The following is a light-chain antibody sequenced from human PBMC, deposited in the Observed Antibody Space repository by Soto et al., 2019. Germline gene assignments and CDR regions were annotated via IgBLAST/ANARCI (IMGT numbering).Light chain of an antibody. J-gene: IGLJ1*01. CDR2: EGS. Sequence: LTQPASVSGSPGQSITISCTGTSSDVGSYNLVSWYQQHPGKAPKLMIYEGSKRPSGVSNRFSGSKSGNTASLTISGLQAEDEADYYCCSYAGSSTVFGTGTKVTV. CDR3: CSYAGSSTV. V-gene: IGLV2-23*01. CDR1: SSDVGSYNL.